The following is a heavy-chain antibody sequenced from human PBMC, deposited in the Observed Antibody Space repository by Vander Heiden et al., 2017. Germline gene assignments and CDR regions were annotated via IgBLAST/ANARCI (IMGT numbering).Heavy chain of an antibody. Sequence: QLVESGGELVKPGGSPRLSCGAPRFSFANDWMSWVRQAPGRGLEWIGRIKTDADGGTTNYGAHVTGRFTISRDDSKTTLYLQMTSLQIEDTAIYFCFTWGGHWGPGTLVTVSS. CDR3: FTWGGH. D-gene: IGHD3-16*01. J-gene: IGHJ1*01. V-gene: IGHV3-15*01. CDR1: RFSFANDW. CDR2: IKTDADGGTT.